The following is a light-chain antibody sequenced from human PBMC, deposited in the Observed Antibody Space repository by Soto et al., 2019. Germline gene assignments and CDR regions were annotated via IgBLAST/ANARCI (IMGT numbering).Light chain of an antibody. J-gene: IGLJ1*01. Sequence: QSVLTQPPSASGTPGQRVTITCSTSSSNLGDNTVNWYQHVPGTAPKLLIYSYDQRPSGVPGRFSVSKSGTSASVASSGLLSEDEADYYSAACDASLDSYVFGTGTKVTVL. V-gene: IGLV1-44*01. CDR1: SSNLGDNT. CDR2: SYD. CDR3: AACDASLDSYV.